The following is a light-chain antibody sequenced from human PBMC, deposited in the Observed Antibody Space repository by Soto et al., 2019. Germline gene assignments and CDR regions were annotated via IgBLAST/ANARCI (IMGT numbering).Light chain of an antibody. V-gene: IGLV2-11*01. CDR2: DVS. CDR1: SSDVGDYSY. J-gene: IGLJ2*01. Sequence: QSVLTQPRSVSGSPGQSVTISCTGTSSDVGDYSYVSWYQQHPGKAPKLMIYDVSKRPSGVPDRFSGSKSGNTASLTISGLQAEDEADYYCCSYAGSYTVEMVFGGGTKLTVL. CDR3: CSYAGSYTVEMV.